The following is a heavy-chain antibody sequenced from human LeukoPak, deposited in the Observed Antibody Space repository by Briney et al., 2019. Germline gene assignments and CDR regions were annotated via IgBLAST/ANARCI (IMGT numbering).Heavy chain of an antibody. CDR3: ASPMEMSYGMDV. CDR1: GGTFSSYA. V-gene: IGHV1-69*04. D-gene: IGHD3-10*01. J-gene: IGHJ6*02. Sequence: ASVKVSCKASGGTFSSYAISWVRQAPGQGLEWMGRIIPILGIANYAQKFQGRVTITADKSTSTAYMELSRLRSDDTAVYYCASPMEMSYGMDVWGQGTTVTVSS. CDR2: IIPILGIA.